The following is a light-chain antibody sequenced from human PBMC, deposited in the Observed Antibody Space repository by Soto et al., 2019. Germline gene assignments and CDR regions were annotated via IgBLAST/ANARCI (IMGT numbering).Light chain of an antibody. V-gene: IGLV2-11*01. CDR1: SSDVGAYNY. CDR2: DVT. J-gene: IGLJ3*02. CDR3: CSYAGNSYAGIYNVL. Sequence: QSALTQPRSVSGSPGQSVTISCTGTSSDVGAYNYVSWYQQHPGKAPKLNIYDVTKRPSGVPDRFSGSKSGNTASLTISGLQAEDEADYYGCSYAGNSYAGIYNVLFGGGTKLTVL.